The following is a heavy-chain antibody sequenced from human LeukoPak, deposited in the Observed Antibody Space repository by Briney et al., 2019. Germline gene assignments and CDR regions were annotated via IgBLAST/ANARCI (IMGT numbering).Heavy chain of an antibody. Sequence: ASVKVSCKASGYTFTVYFIYWVRQAPGRGLEWMGRINPNSGGTNYAQKFQGRVTMTRDTSISTAYMELSRLRSDDTAVYYCARERIAAAGTGFDYWGQGTLVTVSS. CDR1: GYTFTVYF. D-gene: IGHD6-13*01. CDR3: ARERIAAAGTGFDY. V-gene: IGHV1-2*06. J-gene: IGHJ4*02. CDR2: INPNSGGT.